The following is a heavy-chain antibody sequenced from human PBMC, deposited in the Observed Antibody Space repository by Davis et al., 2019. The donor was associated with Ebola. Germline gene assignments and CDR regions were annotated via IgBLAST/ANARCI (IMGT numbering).Heavy chain of an antibody. D-gene: IGHD2-15*01. CDR3: ARGVVAAPNGY. CDR1: GYTFTGYY. V-gene: IGHV1-46*01. CDR2: INPSGGST. J-gene: IGHJ4*02. Sequence: ASVKLSCWASGYTFTGYYMLCLRQAPGQGLEWMGIINPSGGSTSYAQKFQGRVTMTRDTSTSTVYMELSSLRSEDTAVYYCARGVVAAPNGYWGQGTLVTVSS.